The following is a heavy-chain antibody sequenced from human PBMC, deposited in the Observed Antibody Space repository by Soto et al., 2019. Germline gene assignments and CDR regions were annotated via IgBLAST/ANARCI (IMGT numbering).Heavy chain of an antibody. D-gene: IGHD2-15*01. V-gene: IGHV3-64D*08. J-gene: IGHJ4*02. CDR3: VKESGVGCSGGSCYQISVQGFDY. CDR2: ISSNGGST. CDR1: GFTFSSYA. Sequence: GGSLRLSCSASGFTFSSYAMHWVRQAPGKGLEYVSAISSNGGSTYYADSVKGRFTISRDNSKNTLYLQMSSLRAEDTAVYYCVKESGVGCSGGSCYQISVQGFDYWGQGTLVTVSS.